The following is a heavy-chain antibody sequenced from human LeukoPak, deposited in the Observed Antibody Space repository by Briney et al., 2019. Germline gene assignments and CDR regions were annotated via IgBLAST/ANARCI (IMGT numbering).Heavy chain of an antibody. Sequence: GGSLRLSCTASGFTFSSCAMSWVRQAPGKGLEWVSSISDTGDSTYYADSVKGRFTISRDNSKNTLYLQMNSLRAEDTAVYYCAKDSDYYGSGSYYTHWGQGTLVTVSS. CDR2: ISDTGDST. D-gene: IGHD3-10*01. J-gene: IGHJ4*02. V-gene: IGHV3-23*01. CDR1: GFTFSSCA. CDR3: AKDSDYYGSGSYYTH.